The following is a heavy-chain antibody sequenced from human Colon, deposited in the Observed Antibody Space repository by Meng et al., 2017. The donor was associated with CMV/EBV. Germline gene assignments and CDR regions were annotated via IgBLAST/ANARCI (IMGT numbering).Heavy chain of an antibody. Sequence: GESLKISCKASGYTFTNFGVSWVRQAPGQGLEWMGWISTYSGATNYARRFQDRFTMTTDTSTSTVYMELTSLRFDDTARYFCARDLYNNPIMVYESWGQGTLVTVSS. J-gene: IGHJ5*02. CDR2: ISTYSGAT. V-gene: IGHV1-18*01. D-gene: IGHD2-8*01. CDR1: GYTFTNFG. CDR3: ARDLYNNPIMVYES.